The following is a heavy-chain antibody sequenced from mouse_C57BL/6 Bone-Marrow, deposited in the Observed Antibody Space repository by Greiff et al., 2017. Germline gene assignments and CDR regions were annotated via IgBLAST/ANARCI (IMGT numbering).Heavy chain of an antibody. CDR2: IDPSDSYT. V-gene: IGHV1-59*01. CDR3: ARERNGNFLYYFDY. Sequence: QVQLQQPGAELVRPGTSVKLSCKASGYTFTSYWMHWVKQRPGQGLEWIGVIDPSDSYTNYNQKFKGKATLTVDTSSSTAYMQLSSLTSEDSADYYGARERNGNFLYYFDYWGQGTTLTVSS. D-gene: IGHD2-1*01. J-gene: IGHJ2*01. CDR1: GYTFTSYW.